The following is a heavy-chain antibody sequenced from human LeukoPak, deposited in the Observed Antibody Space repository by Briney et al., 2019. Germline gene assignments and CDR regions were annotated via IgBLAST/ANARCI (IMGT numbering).Heavy chain of an antibody. D-gene: IGHD3-9*01. CDR2: IEQDGSEK. V-gene: IGHV3-7*03. CDR3: ARRTPYYDILTGFGAYFDY. Sequence: GGSLRLSCAASGFTFSSYWMSWVRQAPGKGLEWVANIEQDGSEKYYVDSVKGRFTISRDNAKNSLYLQMNSLRAEDTAVYYCARRTPYYDILTGFGAYFDYWGQGTLVTVSS. J-gene: IGHJ4*02. CDR1: GFTFSSYW.